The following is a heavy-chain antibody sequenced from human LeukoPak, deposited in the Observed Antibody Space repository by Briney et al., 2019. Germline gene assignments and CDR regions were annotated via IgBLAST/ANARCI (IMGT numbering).Heavy chain of an antibody. J-gene: IGHJ4*02. Sequence: SSETLSLTCTVSGGSISTYYWSWIRQPPGKGLEWIGYIYYSGSTNYNPSLKSRVTISVDTSKNQFSLKLGSVTAADTAVYYCAREEALGSGSFDYWGQGTLVTASS. CDR3: AREEALGSGSFDY. V-gene: IGHV4-59*01. CDR1: GGSISTYY. D-gene: IGHD1-26*01. CDR2: IYYSGST.